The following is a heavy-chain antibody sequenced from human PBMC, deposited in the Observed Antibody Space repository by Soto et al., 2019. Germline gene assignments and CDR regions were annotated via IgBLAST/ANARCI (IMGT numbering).Heavy chain of an antibody. CDR2: INAGNGNT. J-gene: IGHJ4*02. V-gene: IGHV1-3*05. CDR1: GYTFTSYA. Sequence: QVQLVQSGAEEKKPGASVKVSCKASGYTFTSYAMHWVRQAPGQRLEWMGWINAGNGNTKYSQKFQGRVTITRDTSASTAYMELSSLRPEDTAVYYCARDPDYGDYGTSPADDYWGQGTLVTVSS. D-gene: IGHD4-17*01. CDR3: ARDPDYGDYGTSPADDY.